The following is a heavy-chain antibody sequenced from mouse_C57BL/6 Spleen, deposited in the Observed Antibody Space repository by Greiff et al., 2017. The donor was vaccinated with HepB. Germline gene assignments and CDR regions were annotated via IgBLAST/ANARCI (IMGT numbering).Heavy chain of an antibody. CDR1: GYTFTDYN. CDR3: ARIDYYGSTFDY. D-gene: IGHD1-1*01. CDR2: INPNNGGT. J-gene: IGHJ2*01. V-gene: IGHV1-22*01. Sequence: VQLKQSGPELVKPGASVKMSCKASGYTFTDYNMHWVKQSHGKSLEWIGYINPNNGGTSYNQKFKGKATLTVNKSSSTAYMELRSLTSEDSAVYYCARIDYYGSTFDYWGQGTTLTVSS.